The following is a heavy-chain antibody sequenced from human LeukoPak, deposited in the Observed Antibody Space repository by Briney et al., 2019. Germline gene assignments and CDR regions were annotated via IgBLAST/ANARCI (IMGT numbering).Heavy chain of an antibody. CDR3: ARKGGYDSSGYYYGYFDY. CDR1: GGSFSGYY. D-gene: IGHD3-22*01. J-gene: IGHJ4*02. Sequence: SETLSLTCAVYGGSFSGYYWSWIRQPPGKGLEWIGGINHSGSTNYNPSLKSRVTISVDTSKNQFSLKLSSVTAADTAVYYCARKGGYDSSGYYYGYFDYWGQGTLVTVSS. V-gene: IGHV4-34*01. CDR2: INHSGST.